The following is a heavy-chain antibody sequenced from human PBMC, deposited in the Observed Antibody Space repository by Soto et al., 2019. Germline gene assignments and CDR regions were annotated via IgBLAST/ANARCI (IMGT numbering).Heavy chain of an antibody. D-gene: IGHD3-3*01. V-gene: IGHV4-61*01. Sequence: SETLSLTCTVSGGSVSSGSYYWSWIRQPPGKGLEWIGYIYYSGSTKYNPSLKSRVTISVDTSKNQFSLKLSSVTAADTAVYYCARDFGVVIMIYYYYGMDVWGQGTTVTV. CDR3: ARDFGVVIMIYYYYGMDV. CDR2: IYYSGST. CDR1: GGSVSSGSYY. J-gene: IGHJ6*02.